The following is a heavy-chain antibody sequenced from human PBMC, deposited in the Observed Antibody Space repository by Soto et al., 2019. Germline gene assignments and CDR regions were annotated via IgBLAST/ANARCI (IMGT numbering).Heavy chain of an antibody. J-gene: IGHJ5*02. CDR3: ARAGYSSSLSWFDP. Sequence: SETLSLTWAVSGYSISRGYYWGFVRQPPGKGLEWIGSIYHSGSTYYNPSLKSRVTISVDTSKNQFSLKLSSVTAADTAVYYCARAGYSSSLSWFDPWGQGTLVTVSS. D-gene: IGHD6-6*01. CDR2: IYHSGST. CDR1: GYSISRGYY. V-gene: IGHV4-38-2*01.